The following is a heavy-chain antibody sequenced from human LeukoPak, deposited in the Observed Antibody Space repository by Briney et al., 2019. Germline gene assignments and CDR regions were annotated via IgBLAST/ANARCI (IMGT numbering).Heavy chain of an antibody. CDR1: GYTFTSYD. Sequence: GASVKVSCKASGYTFTSYDINWVRQATGQGLEWMGWMNPNSGNTGYAQKFQGRVTMTRNTSISTAYMELSSLRSEDTAVYYCARGVSRCSSTSCYAENYFDYWGQGTLVTVSS. CDR2: MNPNSGNT. CDR3: ARGVSRCSSTSCYAENYFDY. D-gene: IGHD2-2*01. J-gene: IGHJ4*02. V-gene: IGHV1-8*01.